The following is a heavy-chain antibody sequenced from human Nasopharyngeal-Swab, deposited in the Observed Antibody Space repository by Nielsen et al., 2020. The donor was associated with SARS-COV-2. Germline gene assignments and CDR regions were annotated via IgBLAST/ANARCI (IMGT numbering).Heavy chain of an antibody. D-gene: IGHD5-18*01. CDR1: GGSFSGYY. Sequence: SETPSLTCAVYGGSFSGYYWSWIRQPPGKGLEWIGEINHSGSTNYNPSLKSRVTISVDTSKNQFSLKLSSVTAADTAVYYCARGAGSGYSYGRHGLAYYWGQGTLVTVSS. J-gene: IGHJ4*02. V-gene: IGHV4-34*01. CDR3: ARGAGSGYSYGRHGLAYY. CDR2: INHSGST.